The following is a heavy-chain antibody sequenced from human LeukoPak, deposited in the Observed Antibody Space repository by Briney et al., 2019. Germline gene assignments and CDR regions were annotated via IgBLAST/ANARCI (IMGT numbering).Heavy chain of an antibody. CDR3: ARVIAHGPFDY. V-gene: IGHV1-18*04. J-gene: IGHJ4*02. CDR1: GYIFTSYG. D-gene: IGHD2/OR15-2a*01. Sequence: ASVKVSCKASGYIFTSYGINWVRQAPGQGLEWMGWISAYNGNTDYAQKLQGRVTMTTDTSTSTAYMELRSLRSDDTAVYYCARVIAHGPFDYWGRGTLVTVSS. CDR2: ISAYNGNT.